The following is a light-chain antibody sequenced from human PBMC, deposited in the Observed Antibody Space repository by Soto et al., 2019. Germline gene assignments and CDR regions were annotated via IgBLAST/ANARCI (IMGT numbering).Light chain of an antibody. CDR3: QQYESSPRT. CDR2: GAS. Sequence: DIVLTQSPATLSLSPGERATLSCRASQSVSINLAWYQQKPDQVPRLLIYGASSRATGIPDRFGASGSGTDFTLTISRLEPEDFAVYYCQQYESSPRTFGQGTKVDIK. CDR1: QSVSIN. J-gene: IGKJ1*01. V-gene: IGKV3-20*01.